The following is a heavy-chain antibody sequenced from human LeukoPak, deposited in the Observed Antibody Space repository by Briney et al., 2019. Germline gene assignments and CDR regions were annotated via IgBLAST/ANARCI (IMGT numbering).Heavy chain of an antibody. CDR3: ARVYCTNGVCYNSRGWFDP. CDR1: GGSFSGYY. J-gene: IGHJ5*02. Sequence: SETLSLTCAVYGGSFSGYYWSWIRQPPGKGLEWIGEINHSGSTNYNPSLKSRVTISVDTSKNQFSLKLSSVTAADTAMYYCARVYCTNGVCYNSRGWFDPWGQGTLVTVSS. CDR2: INHSGST. D-gene: IGHD2-8*01. V-gene: IGHV4-34*01.